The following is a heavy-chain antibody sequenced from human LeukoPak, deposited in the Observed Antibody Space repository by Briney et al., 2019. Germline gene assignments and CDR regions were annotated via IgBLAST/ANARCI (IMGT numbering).Heavy chain of an antibody. CDR2: INPNSGDT. Sequence: ASVKVSCKASGYTFTDYYINWVRQAPGQGLEWIGWINPNSGDTNYAQKFQDRVTMTRDTSISTAYIELNFLRSDDTAVYYCARDKDGIVGARGFDYWGQGTLVTVSS. CDR1: GYTFTDYY. D-gene: IGHD1-26*01. CDR3: ARDKDGIVGARGFDY. J-gene: IGHJ4*02. V-gene: IGHV1-2*02.